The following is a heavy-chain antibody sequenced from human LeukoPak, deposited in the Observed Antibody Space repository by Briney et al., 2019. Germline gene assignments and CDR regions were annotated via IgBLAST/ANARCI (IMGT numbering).Heavy chain of an antibody. Sequence: GGSLRLSCAASGFTFSSYGMHWVRQAPGKGLEWVAVIWYDGSNKYYADSVKGRFTISRDNSKNTLYLQMNSLRAEDTAVYYCAKVKYSSSWYPPFDYWGQGTLVTVSS. CDR2: IWYDGSNK. V-gene: IGHV3-33*06. D-gene: IGHD6-13*01. CDR1: GFTFSSYG. J-gene: IGHJ4*02. CDR3: AKVKYSSSWYPPFDY.